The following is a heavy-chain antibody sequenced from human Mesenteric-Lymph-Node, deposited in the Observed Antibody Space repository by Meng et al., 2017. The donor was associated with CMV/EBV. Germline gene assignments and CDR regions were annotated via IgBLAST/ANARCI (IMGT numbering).Heavy chain of an antibody. CDR1: GFTFSSYA. J-gene: IGHJ4*02. D-gene: IGHD1-7*01. Sequence: GESLKISCAASGFTFSSYAMSWVRQAPGKGLEWVSFIYSGGSSTYYADSVKGRFTISRDDSKNTLYLHMNSLRAEDTAVYYCAKVPNYRGGPYFDYWGQGTLVTVSS. CDR3: AKVPNYRGGPYFDY. CDR2: IYSGGSST. V-gene: IGHV3-23*03.